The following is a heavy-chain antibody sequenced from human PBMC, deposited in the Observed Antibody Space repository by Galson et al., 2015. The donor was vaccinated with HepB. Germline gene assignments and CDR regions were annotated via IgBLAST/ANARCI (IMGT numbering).Heavy chain of an antibody. Sequence: SLRLSCAASGFTFSSYGMHWVRQAPGKGLEWVALIWYDGSNKYYADSVKGRFTISRDDSKNTLYLQMNSLRAEDTAVYYCARDYCSSTSCYLEDYWGQGTLVTVSS. CDR3: ARDYCSSTSCYLEDY. V-gene: IGHV3-33*01. J-gene: IGHJ4*02. CDR1: GFTFSSYG. CDR2: IWYDGSNK. D-gene: IGHD2-2*01.